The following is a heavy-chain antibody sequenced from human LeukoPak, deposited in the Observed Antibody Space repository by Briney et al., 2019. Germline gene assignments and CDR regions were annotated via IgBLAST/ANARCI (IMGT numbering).Heavy chain of an antibody. CDR1: GGSISSSSYH. CDR3: ARHGYSGYVILY. CDR2: FHYSGNT. Sequence: PSETLSLTCTVSGGSISSSSYHWGWIRQPPGKGLEWIGTFHYSGNTYYNPSLKSRVTIAADTTKNQFSLHVRSVTAADTAVCYCARHGYSGYVILYWGQGTLVTVSS. V-gene: IGHV4-39*01. D-gene: IGHD5-12*01. J-gene: IGHJ4*02.